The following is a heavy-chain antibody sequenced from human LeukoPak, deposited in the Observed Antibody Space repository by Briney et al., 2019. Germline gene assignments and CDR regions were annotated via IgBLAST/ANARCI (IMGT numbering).Heavy chain of an antibody. Sequence: SETLSLTCTVSGGSISSSYWSWIRQPPGKGLEWIGYIYYSGFTNYNPSLKTRVTISVDTSKNQFSLKLSSVTAADTAVYYCARLPTSWFDPWGQGTLVTVSS. CDR2: IYYSGFT. CDR3: ARLPTSWFDP. J-gene: IGHJ5*02. CDR1: GGSISSSY. V-gene: IGHV4-59*08.